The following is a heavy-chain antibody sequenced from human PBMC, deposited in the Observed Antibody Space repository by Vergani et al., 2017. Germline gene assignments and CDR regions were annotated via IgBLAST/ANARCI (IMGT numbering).Heavy chain of an antibody. CDR1: GFDFSQAW. J-gene: IGHJ4*02. CDR2: ISDRGDGT. D-gene: IGHD1-26*01. CDR3: ARGASGIQSPLDR. V-gene: IGHV3-23*04. Sequence: EVRLVESGGGLVKPGGSLRLSCQVSGFDFSQAWMNWVRQSPGKGLEWVSGISDRGDGTDYADSVQGRFTIFRDNSKNTLYLQMNSLRVEDTAVYYCARGASGIQSPLDRWGQGTRVTVSS.